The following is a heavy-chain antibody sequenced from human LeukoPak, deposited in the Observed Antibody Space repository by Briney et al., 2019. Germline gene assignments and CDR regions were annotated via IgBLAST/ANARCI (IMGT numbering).Heavy chain of an antibody. CDR3: ARDPYNGAYGNDYYYYMDA. CDR1: GFTFSDYY. V-gene: IGHV3-11*04. Sequence: GGSLRLSCAASGFTFSDYYMSWIRQAPGKGLEWVSYISSSGSTIYYADSVKGRFTISRDNAEKSLYLQMDSLRAEDTAVYFCARDPYNGAYGNDYYYYMDAWGKGTTVTVSS. D-gene: IGHD5-12*01. J-gene: IGHJ6*03. CDR2: ISSSGSTI.